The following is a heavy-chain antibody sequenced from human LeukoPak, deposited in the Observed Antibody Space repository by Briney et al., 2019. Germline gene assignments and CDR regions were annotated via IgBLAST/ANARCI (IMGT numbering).Heavy chain of an antibody. D-gene: IGHD3/OR15-3a*01. CDR3: ARDSGLYSYYYYMDV. J-gene: IGHJ6*03. CDR1: GGSMSNYY. V-gene: IGHV4-4*07. Sequence: SETLSLTCTVSGGSMSNYYWSWIRQPAGKGLEWIGRIYTSGSTNYNPSLKSRVTMSVDTSKNQFSLKLSSVTAADTAVYYCARDSGLYSYYYYMDVWGKGTTVTISS. CDR2: IYTSGST.